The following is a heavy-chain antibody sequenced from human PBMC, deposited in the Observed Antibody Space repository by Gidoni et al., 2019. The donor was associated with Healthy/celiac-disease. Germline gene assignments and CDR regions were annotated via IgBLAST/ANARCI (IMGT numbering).Heavy chain of an antibody. J-gene: IGHJ4*02. V-gene: IGHV3-23*01. CDR1: GFTFSSYA. Sequence: EVQLLESGGGLVQPGGSLRLSCAASGFTFSSYAMSWVRQAPGKGLGWVSAISGSGGSSYYADSVKGRFTISRDNSKNTLYLQMNSLRAEDTAVYYCAKGEYYGPDGGGAYWGQGTLVTVSS. CDR3: AKGEYYGPDGGGAY. CDR2: ISGSGGSS. D-gene: IGHD4-17*01.